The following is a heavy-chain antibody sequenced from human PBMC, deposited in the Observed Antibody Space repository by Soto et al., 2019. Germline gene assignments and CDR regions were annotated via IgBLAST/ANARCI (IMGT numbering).Heavy chain of an antibody. D-gene: IGHD1-1*01. J-gene: IGHJ6*02. CDR2: ISSSGSTI. CDR1: GFTFSSYE. CDR3: ARNPFNFGMDV. V-gene: IGHV3-48*03. Sequence: PVGSLRISCAAAGFTFSSYEMNWVRQAPGKGLEWVSYISSSGSTIYYADSVKGRFTISRDNAKNSLYLQMNSLRAEDTAVYYCARNPFNFGMDVWGQGTTVTVSS.